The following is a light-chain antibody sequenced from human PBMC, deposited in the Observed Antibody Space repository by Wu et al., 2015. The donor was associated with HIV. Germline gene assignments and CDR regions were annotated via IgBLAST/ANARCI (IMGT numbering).Light chain of an antibody. Sequence: QMTQSPSTLSASVGDTVVMSCRTSSNINQWLAWYQQTPGRAPKLLIYKTVNLQPGSRRVSSAGGLGQSSLSPSKNVQPEDVAVYYCLQYNSWSPSIPFGQGT. CDR2: KTV. CDR1: SNINQW. CDR3: LQYNSWSPSIP. V-gene: IGKV1-5*03. J-gene: IGKJ2*01.